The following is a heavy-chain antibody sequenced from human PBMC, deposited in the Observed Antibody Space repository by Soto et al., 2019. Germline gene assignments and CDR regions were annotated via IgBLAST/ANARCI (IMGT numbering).Heavy chain of an antibody. V-gene: IGHV3-74*01. CDR2: INSDGSST. Sequence: GGSLRLCCAAYGFTFSSYWMHWVRQAPGKGLVWVARINSDGSSTNYADSVKGRFTISRDNAKNTLYLQMNSLRAEDTAVYYCVRYMYSSSWYPDYWGQGTLVTVYS. CDR3: VRYMYSSSWYPDY. D-gene: IGHD6-13*01. J-gene: IGHJ4*02. CDR1: GFTFSSYW.